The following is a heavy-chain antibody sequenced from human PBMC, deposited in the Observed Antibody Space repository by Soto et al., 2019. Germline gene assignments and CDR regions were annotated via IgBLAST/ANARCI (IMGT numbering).Heavy chain of an antibody. D-gene: IGHD6-19*01. CDR2: ITHSGNT. Sequence: QVQLQQWGAGLLKPSETLSLTCAVYGGSFSGYYWSWIRQPPGKGLEWIGGITHSGNTNQNPSLKTRVTISVDKSKNQFSLKLSSVTAADTAVYYCATLSGWVDYWGQGTLVTVSS. V-gene: IGHV4-34*01. CDR1: GGSFSGYY. CDR3: ATLSGWVDY. J-gene: IGHJ4*02.